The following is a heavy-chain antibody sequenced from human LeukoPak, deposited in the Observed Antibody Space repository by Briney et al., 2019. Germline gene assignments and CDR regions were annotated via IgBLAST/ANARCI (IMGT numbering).Heavy chain of an antibody. CDR2: ISAYNGNT. D-gene: IGHD3-10*01. Sequence: ASVKVSCKASGYTFTSYCISWVRQAPGQGLEWMGWISAYNGNTNYAQKLQGRVTMTIDTSTSTAYMELRSLRSDDTAVYYCATDLWAMVRGVTALDYWGQGTLVTVSS. CDR1: GYTFTSYC. CDR3: ATDLWAMVRGVTALDY. J-gene: IGHJ4*02. V-gene: IGHV1-18*01.